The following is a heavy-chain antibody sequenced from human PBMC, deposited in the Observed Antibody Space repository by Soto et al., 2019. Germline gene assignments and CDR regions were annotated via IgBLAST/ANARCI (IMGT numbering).Heavy chain of an antibody. CDR2: IYHTGST. J-gene: IGHJ4*02. CDR3: AHRPIVGAAI. Sequence: QVQLQESGPGLVKPSGTLSLTCGVFGGSISNSNWWTWVRQPPGKGLEWIGGIYHTGSTNYNSSLMSRVTISLDKPNNQFSLKLSSVTAADTAVYYCAHRPIVGAAIWGQGTLVTVSS. D-gene: IGHD1-26*01. CDR1: GGSISNSNW. V-gene: IGHV4-4*02.